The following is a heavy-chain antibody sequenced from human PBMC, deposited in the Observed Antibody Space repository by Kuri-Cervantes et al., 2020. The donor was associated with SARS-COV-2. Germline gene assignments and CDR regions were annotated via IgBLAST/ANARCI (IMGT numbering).Heavy chain of an antibody. J-gene: IGHJ6*03. CDR1: GFTFSSYS. CDR3: VRVAGEGPVYYYMDV. Sequence: GGSLRLSCAASGFTFSSYSMNWVRQAPGKGLEWVSYISSSGSTIYYADSVKGRFTVSRDSAKNPLYLQMNNLRGEDTAVYYCVRVAGEGPVYYYMDVWGKGTTVTVSS. V-gene: IGHV3-48*01. CDR2: ISSSGSTI.